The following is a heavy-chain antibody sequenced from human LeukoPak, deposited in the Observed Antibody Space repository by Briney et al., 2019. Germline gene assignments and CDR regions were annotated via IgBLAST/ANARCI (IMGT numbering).Heavy chain of an antibody. Sequence: GGSLRLSCAASGFTFSSYGMHWVRQAPGKGLEWVAVISYDGSNKYYADSVKGRFTISRDNSKNTLYLQMNSLRAEDTAVYYCAKPSGALLWFGELLYNWFDPWGQGTLVTVPS. J-gene: IGHJ5*02. D-gene: IGHD3-10*01. CDR2: ISYDGSNK. V-gene: IGHV3-30*18. CDR1: GFTFSSYG. CDR3: AKPSGALLWFGELLYNWFDP.